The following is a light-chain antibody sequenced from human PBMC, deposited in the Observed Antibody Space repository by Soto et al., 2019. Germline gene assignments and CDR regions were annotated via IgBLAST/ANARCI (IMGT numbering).Light chain of an antibody. V-gene: IGLV2-14*03. J-gene: IGLJ1*01. CDR3: SAYTVSRTYV. Sequence: QSVLTQPASVSGSPGQSITISCTGTSSDVGAYNFVSWHQQHPVKAPKLMIYNVYDRPSGISYRFSGSKSGNTASLTISGLQGEDEADYYCSAYTVSRTYVFGTGTKLTVL. CDR2: NVY. CDR1: SSDVGAYNF.